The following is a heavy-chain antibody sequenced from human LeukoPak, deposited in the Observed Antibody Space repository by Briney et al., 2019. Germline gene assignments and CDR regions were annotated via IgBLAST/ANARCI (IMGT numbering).Heavy chain of an antibody. CDR1: GGSGGSISSSNY. CDR2: IYHSGST. CDR3: ARRNYYYDSSGYPDDAFDI. Sequence: SGTLSLTCAVSGGSGGSISSSNYGSCVRQPPGKGLEWIGYIYHSGSTYYNPSLKSRVTISVDRSKNQFSLKLSSVTAADTAVYDCARRNYYYDSSGYPDDAFDIWGQGTMVTVSS. D-gene: IGHD3-22*01. V-gene: IGHV4-4*02. J-gene: IGHJ3*02.